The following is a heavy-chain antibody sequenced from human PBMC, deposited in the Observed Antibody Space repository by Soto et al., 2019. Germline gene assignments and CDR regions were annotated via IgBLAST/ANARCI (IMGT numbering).Heavy chain of an antibody. J-gene: IGHJ5*01. Sequence: SETLSLTCSVSGDSISSVDYFWAWIRQPPGQALEYIGYIYKSATTYYNPSFESRVAISLGTSKSQFSLNVTSVTAADTAVYFCARGRYCLTGRCFPNWFDSWGQGTLVTVSS. CDR1: GDSISSVDYF. CDR2: IYKSATT. CDR3: ARGRYCLTGRCFPNWFDS. D-gene: IGHD2-15*01. V-gene: IGHV4-30-4*01.